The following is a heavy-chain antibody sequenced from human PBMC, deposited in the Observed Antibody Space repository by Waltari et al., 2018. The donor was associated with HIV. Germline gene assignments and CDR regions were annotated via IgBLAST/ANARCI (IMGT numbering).Heavy chain of an antibody. CDR3: ARDRYDSSGYNLRGYYYGMDV. CDR2: NYYSGST. CDR1: GGSISRSY. V-gene: IGHV4-59*01. Sequence: QVQLQESGPGLVKPSETLSLTCTVSGGSISRSYCSWLRQPPGKGLEWIGYNYYSGSTNYNPSLKSRVTISVDTSKNQFSLKLSSVTAADTAVYYCARDRYDSSGYNLRGYYYGMDVWGQGTTVTVSS. D-gene: IGHD3-22*01. J-gene: IGHJ6*02.